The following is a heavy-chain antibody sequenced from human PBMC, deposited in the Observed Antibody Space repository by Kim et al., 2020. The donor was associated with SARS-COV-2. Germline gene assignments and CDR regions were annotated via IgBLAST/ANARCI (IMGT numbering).Heavy chain of an antibody. J-gene: IGHJ6*02. CDR3: ARDRTVTHEAGGMDV. D-gene: IGHD4-17*01. Sequence: DSGKGRFTISRDNSKTTVYLQMNSLRAEDTAVYYCARDRTVTHEAGGMDVWGQGTTVTVSS. V-gene: IGHV3-30*07.